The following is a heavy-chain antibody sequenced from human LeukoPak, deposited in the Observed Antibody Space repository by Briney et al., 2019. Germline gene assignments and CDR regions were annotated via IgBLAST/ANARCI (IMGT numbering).Heavy chain of an antibody. CDR2: IYYSGST. V-gene: IGHV4-59*01. J-gene: IGHJ2*01. Sequence: SETLSLTCTVSGGSISSYYWSWIRQPPGKGLEWIGYIYYSGSTNYNPSLKSRVTISVDTSKNQFSLKLSSVTAADTAVYYCASGIAVAGTDWYFDPWGRGTLVTVSS. CDR3: ASGIAVAGTDWYFDP. CDR1: GGSISSYY. D-gene: IGHD6-19*01.